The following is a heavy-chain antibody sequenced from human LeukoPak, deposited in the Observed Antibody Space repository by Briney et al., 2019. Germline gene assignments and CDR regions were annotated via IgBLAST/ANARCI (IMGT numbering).Heavy chain of an antibody. Sequence: EASVKVSCKASGYTFTGYYMHWVRQAPGQGLEWMGWINPNSGGTNYAQKFQGRVTMTRDTSISTAYMELSRLRSDDTAVYYCARKSPLNLLSPYYFDYWGQGTLVTVSS. D-gene: IGHD3-10*01. CDR2: INPNSGGT. CDR3: ARKSPLNLLSPYYFDY. V-gene: IGHV1-2*02. CDR1: GYTFTGYY. J-gene: IGHJ4*02.